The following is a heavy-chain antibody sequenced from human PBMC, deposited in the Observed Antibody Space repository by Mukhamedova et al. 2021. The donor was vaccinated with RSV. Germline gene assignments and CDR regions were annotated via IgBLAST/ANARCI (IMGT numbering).Heavy chain of an antibody. V-gene: IGHV3-15*01. D-gene: IGHD3-22*01. Sequence: IKSKTDGGTTDYAAPVKGRFTISRDDSKNTLYLQMNSLKTADTAVYYCTTDPPGYSYGSYVYWGQGALVTVSP. CDR2: IKSKTDGGTT. CDR3: TTDPPGYSYGSYVY. J-gene: IGHJ4*02.